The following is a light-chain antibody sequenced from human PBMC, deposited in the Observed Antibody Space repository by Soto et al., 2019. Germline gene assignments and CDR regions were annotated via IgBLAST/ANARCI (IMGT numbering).Light chain of an antibody. CDR3: HQYDKAPQT. J-gene: IGKJ2*01. CDR1: QSVSSSY. CDR2: AAS. Sequence: EIVMTQSPATLSLSPGERATLSCRASQSVSSSYLAWYQQKPGQAPRLLIYAASNRATGIPDKFSGSGSGTDYSLTITRLEPEDSAVYYCHQYDKAPQTFGQGTKVDIK. V-gene: IGKV3-20*01.